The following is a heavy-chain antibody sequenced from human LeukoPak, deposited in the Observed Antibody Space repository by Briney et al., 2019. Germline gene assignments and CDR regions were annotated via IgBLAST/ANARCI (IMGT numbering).Heavy chain of an antibody. CDR2: ICPGGTIR. V-gene: IGHV3-74*01. J-gene: IGHJ4*02. Sequence: GGSLRVSCAASGFNFRDSCMHWVRQIPGKGLLWVSRICPGGTIRNYADSVKGRFTISRDNSKNTLYLQVNSLRAEDTAVYYCAKGGKWDVTPFDYWGQGTLVTVSS. CDR1: GFNFRDSC. CDR3: AKGGKWDVTPFDY. D-gene: IGHD1-26*01.